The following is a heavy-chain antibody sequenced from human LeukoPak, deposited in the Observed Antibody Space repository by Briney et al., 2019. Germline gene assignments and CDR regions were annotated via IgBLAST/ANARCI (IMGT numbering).Heavy chain of an antibody. J-gene: IGHJ6*02. D-gene: IGHD3-22*01. Sequence: SVKVSCKASGGTFSRYAISWVRQAPGQGLEWMGGIVPIFGTANYAQKFQGRVTITADESTSTAYMELSSLRSEDTAVYYCSGYYFYYYGMDVWGQGTTVTVSS. CDR2: IVPIFGTA. V-gene: IGHV1-69*13. CDR3: SGYYFYYYGMDV. CDR1: GGTFSRYA.